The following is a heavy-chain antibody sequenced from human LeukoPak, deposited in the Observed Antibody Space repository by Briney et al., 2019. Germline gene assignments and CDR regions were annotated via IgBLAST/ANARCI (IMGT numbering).Heavy chain of an antibody. J-gene: IGHJ5*02. CDR2: ISYDGSHK. V-gene: IGHV3-30*03. CDR3: ATRYGDYLS. CDR1: GFTFSSFG. D-gene: IGHD4-17*01. Sequence: GGSLRLSCAASGFTFSSFGMHWVRQAPGKGLEWVAVISYDGSHKPFSDSVKGRFTISRDNSKNTLFLQMNSLRAEDTAVYYCATRYGDYLSWGQGTLVTVSS.